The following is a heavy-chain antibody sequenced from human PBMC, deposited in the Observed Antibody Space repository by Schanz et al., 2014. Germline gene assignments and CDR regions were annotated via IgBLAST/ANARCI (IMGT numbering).Heavy chain of an antibody. CDR3: ARDYYDSSGYYYCDY. D-gene: IGHD3-22*01. J-gene: IGHJ4*02. V-gene: IGHV1-69*04. Sequence: QVQLVQSGAEVKKPGSPVKVSCKSSGGTFSSYAISWVRQAPGQGLEWMGRIIPILGIATYAQKFQGRLTIDADKSTSTAYMELSSLRSEDTAMYYCARDYYDSSGYYYCDYWGQGTLVTVSS. CDR2: IIPILGIA. CDR1: GGTFSSYA.